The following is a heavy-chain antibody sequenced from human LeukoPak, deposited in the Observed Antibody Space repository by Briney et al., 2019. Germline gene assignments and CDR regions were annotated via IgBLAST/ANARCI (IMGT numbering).Heavy chain of an antibody. V-gene: IGHV4-31*03. J-gene: IGHJ6*02. D-gene: IGHD7-27*01. Sequence: SQTLSLTCTVSGGSISSGGYYWSWHRQHPGLGLEWIGYIYYSGSTYYNPSLKSRVTISVDTSKNQFSLKLSSVTAADTAVYYCARLNDKDWGSLVHYGMDVWGQGTTVTVSS. CDR1: GGSISSGGYY. CDR3: ARLNDKDWGSLVHYGMDV. CDR2: IYYSGST.